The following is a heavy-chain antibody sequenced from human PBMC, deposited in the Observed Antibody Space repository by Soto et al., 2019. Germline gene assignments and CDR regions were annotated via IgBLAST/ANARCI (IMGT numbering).Heavy chain of an antibody. D-gene: IGHD3-10*01. V-gene: IGHV3-23*01. CDR3: AKDSTRYYGSGSYNDY. CDR2: ISGSGGST. J-gene: IGHJ4*02. Sequence: EVQLLESGGGLVQPGGSLRLSCAASGFTFSYYAMTWVRQAPGKGLESVSAISGSGGSTYYADSVKGRFTISRDNSKNTLYLQMNSLSAEDTAVYYCAKDSTRYYGSGSYNDYWGQGTLVTVSS. CDR1: GFTFSYYA.